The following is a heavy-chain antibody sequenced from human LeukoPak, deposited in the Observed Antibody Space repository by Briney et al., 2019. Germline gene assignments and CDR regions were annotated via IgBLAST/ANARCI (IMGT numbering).Heavy chain of an antibody. CDR3: ARPITGAGTDLGY. J-gene: IGHJ4*02. CDR2: IYTGDSDT. CDR1: GYTFTSFF. D-gene: IGHD6-13*01. Sequence: VESLKISCKASGYTFTSFFIGWVRQMPGQGLEWMGIIYTGDSDTRYSPSFQGQVTISVDKSISTAYLQWRSLKASDTAIYYCARPITGAGTDLGYWGQGTLVTVSS. V-gene: IGHV5-51*01.